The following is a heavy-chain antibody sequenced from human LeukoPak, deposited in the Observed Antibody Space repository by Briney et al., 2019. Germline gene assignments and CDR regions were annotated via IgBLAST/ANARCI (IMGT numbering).Heavy chain of an antibody. D-gene: IGHD3-10*01. CDR3: ARDPYYYGSGGGTFNFDY. J-gene: IGHJ4*02. CDR2: ISSSSSDT. Sequence: PGGSLRLSCAASGFTFSDYYMSWIRQAPGKGLEWVSYISSSSSDTNYADSVKGRFTISRDNAKNSLYLQMSSLRAEDTAVYYCARDPYYYGSGGGTFNFDYWGQGTLVTVSS. V-gene: IGHV3-11*05. CDR1: GFTFSDYY.